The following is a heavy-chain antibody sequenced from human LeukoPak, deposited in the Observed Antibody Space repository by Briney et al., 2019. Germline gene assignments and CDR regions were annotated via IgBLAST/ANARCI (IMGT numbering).Heavy chain of an antibody. D-gene: IGHD6-19*01. CDR1: GFTFSSYA. V-gene: IGHV3-64*01. J-gene: IGHJ4*02. CDR3: ARVRISGWYLDY. CDR2: ISSNGGST. Sequence: GGSLRLSCAASGFTFSSYAMHWVRQAPGKGLEYVSAISSNGGSTYYANSVKGRFTISRDNSKNTLYLQMGSLRAEDMAVYYCARVRISGWYLDYWGQGTLVTVSS.